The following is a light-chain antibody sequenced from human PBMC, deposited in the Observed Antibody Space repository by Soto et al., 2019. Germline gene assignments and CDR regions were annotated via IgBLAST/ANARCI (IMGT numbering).Light chain of an antibody. CDR3: SSYTRSSTPYV. CDR2: EVS. Sequence: SVLTQPASVSGSPGQSITISCTGTSSDVGDYNYVSWYQQHPGKAPKLMIYEVSNRPSGVSNRFSGSKSGNTASLTISGLQAEDEADYYCSSYTRSSTPYVFGTGTKLTVL. CDR1: SSDVGDYNY. J-gene: IGLJ1*01. V-gene: IGLV2-14*01.